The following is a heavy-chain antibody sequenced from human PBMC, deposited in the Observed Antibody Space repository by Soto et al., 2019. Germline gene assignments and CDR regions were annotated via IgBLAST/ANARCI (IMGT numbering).Heavy chain of an antibody. Sequence: GGSLRLSCAASGITIRNYPMSWVRQAPGKGLDWVSGISGSGDRTYYADSAKGRFTISKDFSKNSLSLQLDSLRVEDTAVYYCAPQVRQPPSPPWGQGTMVTVSS. J-gene: IGHJ3*01. D-gene: IGHD3-10*01. V-gene: IGHV3-23*01. CDR1: GITIRNYP. CDR3: APQVRQPPSPP. CDR2: ISGSGDRT.